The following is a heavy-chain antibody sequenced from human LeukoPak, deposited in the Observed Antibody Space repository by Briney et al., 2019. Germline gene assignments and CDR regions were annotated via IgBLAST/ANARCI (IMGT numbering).Heavy chain of an antibody. CDR2: IYHSGST. D-gene: IGHD2-21*01. CDR3: AREIAGSAFDI. V-gene: IGHV4-30-2*01. J-gene: IGHJ3*02. CDR1: GGSISSGGYY. Sequence: SQTLSLTCTVSGGSISSGGYYWSWIRQPPGKGLEWIGYIYHSGSTYYNPSLKNRVTISVDRSKNQFSLKLSSVTAADTAVYYCAREIAGSAFDIWGQGTMVTVSS.